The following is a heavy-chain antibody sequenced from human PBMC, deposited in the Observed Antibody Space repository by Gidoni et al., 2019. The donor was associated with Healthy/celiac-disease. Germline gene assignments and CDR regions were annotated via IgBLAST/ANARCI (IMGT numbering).Heavy chain of an antibody. D-gene: IGHD2-2*01. Sequence: QVQLQQWGAGLLKPSETLSLTCAVYGGSFSGYYWSWIRQPPGKGLEWIGEINHSGSTNYNPSLKSRVTISVDTSKNQFSLKLSSVTAADTAVYYCARGKYCSSTSCSRYYGMDVLGQGTTVTVSS. CDR3: ARGKYCSSTSCSRYYGMDV. J-gene: IGHJ6*02. CDR1: GGSFSGYY. V-gene: IGHV4-34*01. CDR2: INHSGST.